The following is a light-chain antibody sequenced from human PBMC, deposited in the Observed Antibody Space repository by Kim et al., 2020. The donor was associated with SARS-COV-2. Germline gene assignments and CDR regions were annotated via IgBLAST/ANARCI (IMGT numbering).Light chain of an antibody. Sequence: SSELTQDPAVSVALGQTVRITCQGDSLRSYYATWYQQKPGEAPIVVIYGKNNRPSGIPDRFSGSSSGNTAPLTITGAQAEDEADYYCNSRDSSGDHVVFG. CDR3: NSRDSSGDHVV. CDR1: SLRSYY. CDR2: GKN. J-gene: IGLJ3*02. V-gene: IGLV3-19*01.